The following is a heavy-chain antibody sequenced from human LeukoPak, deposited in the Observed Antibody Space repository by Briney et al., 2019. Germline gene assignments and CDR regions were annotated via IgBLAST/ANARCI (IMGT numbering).Heavy chain of an antibody. V-gene: IGHV1-24*01. CDR2: FDPEDGET. CDR1: GYTLTELS. J-gene: IGHJ4*02. D-gene: IGHD3-10*01. CDR3: ARGPFGESLSRFDY. Sequence: ASVKVSCKVSGYTLTELSMHWVRQAPGKGLEWMGGFDPEDGETIYAQKFQGRVTMTEDTSTDTAYMELSSLRSEDTAVYYCARGPFGESLSRFDYWGQGTLVTVSS.